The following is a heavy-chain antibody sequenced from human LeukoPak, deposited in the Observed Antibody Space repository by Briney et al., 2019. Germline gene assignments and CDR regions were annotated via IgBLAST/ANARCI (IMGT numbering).Heavy chain of an antibody. D-gene: IGHD5-24*01. CDR3: ARSSRDGYNYFDY. CDR2: LYYSGST. Sequence: PSETLSLTFTVSGGSISSSYFYWDWIRQPPGKGLEWIGSLYYSGSTYYNPSLKSRVTISVDTSKNQFSLKLSSVTAADTAVYYCARSSRDGYNYFDYWGQGTLVTGAS. J-gene: IGHJ4*02. V-gene: IGHV4-39*01. CDR1: GGSISSSYFY.